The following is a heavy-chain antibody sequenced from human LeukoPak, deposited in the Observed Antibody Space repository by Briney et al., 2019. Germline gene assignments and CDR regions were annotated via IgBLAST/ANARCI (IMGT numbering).Heavy chain of an antibody. D-gene: IGHD2-8*01. J-gene: IGHJ4*02. Sequence: GGSLRLSCVASGFTFTNYWMSWVRQAPGKGLEYMGNINKDGSEKNYVDSVRGRFTISRDNAENSLFLQMNSLRGEDTALYYCARGLMGGWPNFEYWGQGTLVTVSS. CDR2: INKDGSEK. V-gene: IGHV3-7*03. CDR1: GFTFTNYW. CDR3: ARGLMGGWPNFEY.